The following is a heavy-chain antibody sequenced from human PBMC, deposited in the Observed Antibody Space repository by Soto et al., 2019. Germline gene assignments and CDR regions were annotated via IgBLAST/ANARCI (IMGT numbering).Heavy chain of an antibody. V-gene: IGHV3-48*03. Sequence: GGSLRLSCVASGYTFSGYDINWVRQSPGKGLEWVAYVSHSGNTRSYADSVKGRFTISRDNAKNSVYLQMTSLRVDDMALYYCAREDSDKGAFDCWGKGGXFTVSS. J-gene: IGHJ4*02. CDR3: AREDSDKGAFDC. D-gene: IGHD2-15*01. CDR2: VSHSGNTR. CDR1: GYTFSGYD.